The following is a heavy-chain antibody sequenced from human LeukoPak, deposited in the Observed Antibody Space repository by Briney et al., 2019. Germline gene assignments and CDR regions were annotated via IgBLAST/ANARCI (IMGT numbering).Heavy chain of an antibody. CDR2: INHSGST. Sequence: PSETLSLTCAVYGGSFSGYYWSWLRQPPGRGLEWIGEINHSGSTNYNPSPKSRVTISVDTTKNQFSLKLSSVTAADTAVYYCARGGSGSPFDYWGQGTLVTVSS. V-gene: IGHV4-34*01. J-gene: IGHJ4*02. CDR1: GGSFSGYY. D-gene: IGHD3-10*01. CDR3: ARGGSGSPFDY.